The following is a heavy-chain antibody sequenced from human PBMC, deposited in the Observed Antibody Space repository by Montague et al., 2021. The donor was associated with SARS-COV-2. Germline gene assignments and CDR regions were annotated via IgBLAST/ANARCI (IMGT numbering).Heavy chain of an antibody. V-gene: IGHV4-39*01. J-gene: IGHJ4*02. D-gene: IGHD3-3*01. CDR3: VRGRSGYFNPLDY. Sequence: SETLSLTCTVSDDSISSSSYYWAWIRQPPGKGLEWIGSIYYSGCTYYNPSLKSRVTISVDTSKKQFSLNLSSVTAADTAVFYCVRGRSGYFNPLDYWGQGTLVTVSS. CDR1: DDSISSSSYY. CDR2: IYYSGCT.